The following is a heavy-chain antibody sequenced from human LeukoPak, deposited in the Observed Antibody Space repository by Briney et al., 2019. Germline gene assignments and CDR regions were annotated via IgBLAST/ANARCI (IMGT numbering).Heavy chain of an antibody. CDR3: ARDPGIAVAGGYGMDV. D-gene: IGHD6-19*01. CDR2: ISAYNGNT. J-gene: IGHJ6*02. Sequence: ASVKVSCKASGYTFTSYGISWVRQAPGQGLEWMGWISAYNGNTNYAQKLQGRVTMTTDTSTSTAYMELRSLRSDDTAVYYCARDPGIAVAGGYGMDVWGQGTTVTVSS. CDR1: GYTFTSYG. V-gene: IGHV1-18*01.